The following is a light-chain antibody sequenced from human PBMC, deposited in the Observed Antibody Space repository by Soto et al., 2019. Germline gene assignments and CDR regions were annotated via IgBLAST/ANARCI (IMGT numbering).Light chain of an antibody. V-gene: IGKV3-15*01. CDR3: QQYNNWPGT. CDR1: QSVSSN. Sequence: EIVMTQSPATLSVSPGERATLSCRASQSVSSNLAWYQQKPGQAPRLLIYGASTRATGIPARFSGSGSGTEFTLTISGLQSEDFAVYYCQQYNNWPGTFGHGTKVEIK. J-gene: IGKJ1*01. CDR2: GAS.